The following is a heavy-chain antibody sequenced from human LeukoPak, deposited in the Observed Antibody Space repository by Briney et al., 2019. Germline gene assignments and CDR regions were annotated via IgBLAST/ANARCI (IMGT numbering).Heavy chain of an antibody. J-gene: IGHJ1*01. Sequence: GGSLRPSCAASGFTFGSYLKSWVRQAPGKGLEWVANINADGYEKYYVDSVKGRFTISGDNAKNSLYLQMNNLRPEDTAVYYCAREALEAAPTNWGQRKLCTVSS. V-gene: IGHV3-7*05. CDR1: GFTFGSYL. CDR2: INADGYEK. CDR3: AREALEAAPTN. D-gene: IGHD6-25*01.